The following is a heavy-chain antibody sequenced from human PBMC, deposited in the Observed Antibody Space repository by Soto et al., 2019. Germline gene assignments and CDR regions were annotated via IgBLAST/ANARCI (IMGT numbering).Heavy chain of an antibody. CDR1: GFRFSNYD. Sequence: EVQVLESGGGLVQPGGSLRLSCAASGFRFSNYDMSWVRQAPGKRLEWVSGVSASGSITSYADSAKGRFTISRDNAKNTMFLQMNSLRAEDTAVYFCAKGDCSGGRCYRGFDYWGQGTLVTVSA. D-gene: IGHD2-15*01. CDR3: AKGDCSGGRCYRGFDY. CDR2: VSASGSIT. V-gene: IGHV3-23*01. J-gene: IGHJ4*02.